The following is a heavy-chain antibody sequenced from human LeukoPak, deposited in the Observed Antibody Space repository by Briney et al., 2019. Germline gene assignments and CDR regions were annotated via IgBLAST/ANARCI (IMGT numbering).Heavy chain of an antibody. D-gene: IGHD1-26*01. CDR2: INPNSGGT. CDR1: GYTFTGYY. Sequence: ASVKVPCKASGYTFTGYYMHWVRQAPGQGLQWMGRINPNSGGTNYAQKFQGRVTMTRDTSISTAYMELSRLRSDDTAEYYCARDRGRELSDYWGQGTLVTVSS. CDR3: ARDRGRELSDY. J-gene: IGHJ4*02. V-gene: IGHV1-2*06.